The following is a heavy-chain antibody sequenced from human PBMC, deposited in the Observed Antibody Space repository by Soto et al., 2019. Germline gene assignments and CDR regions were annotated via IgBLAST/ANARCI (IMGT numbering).Heavy chain of an antibody. V-gene: IGHV4-39*01. D-gene: IGHD3-10*01. CDR2: VYYRGTT. Sequence: QLHLQESGPGLVKPSETLSLTCIVSGASVRDSNYYWGWIRQSPGKGLEWIGSVYYRGTTYYTPSLQSQVTISVDTSKNQFSLNLRSVTATDTAVYYCARHSWPFTIGGAGVDSWGQGARVTVSS. CDR3: ARHSWPFTIGGAGVDS. CDR1: GASVRDSNYY. J-gene: IGHJ5*01.